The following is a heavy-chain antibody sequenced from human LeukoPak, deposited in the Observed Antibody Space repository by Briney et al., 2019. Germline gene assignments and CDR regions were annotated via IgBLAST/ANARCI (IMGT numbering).Heavy chain of an antibody. CDR2: ISYDGSNK. D-gene: IGHD2/OR15-2a*01. Sequence: PGGSLRLSCAASGFTFSSYGMHWVRQAPGKGLEWVAVISYDGSNKYYADSVKGRFTISRDNSKNTLYLQMNSLRAEDTAVYYCARVSWRALPYYFDYWGQGTLVTVSS. J-gene: IGHJ4*02. V-gene: IGHV3-30*03. CDR3: ARVSWRALPYYFDY. CDR1: GFTFSSYG.